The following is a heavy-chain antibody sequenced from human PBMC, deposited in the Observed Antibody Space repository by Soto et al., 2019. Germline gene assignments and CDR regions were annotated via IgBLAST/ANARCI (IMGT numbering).Heavy chain of an antibody. J-gene: IGHJ5*02. V-gene: IGHV3-23*01. CDR2: ISGSGGST. Sequence: EVQLLESGGGLVQPGGSLRLSCAASGFTFSSYAMSWVRQAPGKGLESVSAISGSGGSTYYADSVKGRFTISRDNSKNTLYLQMNSLRAEDTAVYYCAKSGRVVVVVAATFDPWGQGTLVTVSS. CDR3: AKSGRVVVVVAATFDP. D-gene: IGHD2-15*01. CDR1: GFTFSSYA.